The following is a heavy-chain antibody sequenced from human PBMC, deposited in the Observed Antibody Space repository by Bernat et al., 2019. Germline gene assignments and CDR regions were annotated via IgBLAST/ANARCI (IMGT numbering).Heavy chain of an antibody. J-gene: IGHJ3*02. D-gene: IGHD3-10*01. CDR3: AGEYYYGSGRGFDI. CDR2: IWYDGSDK. V-gene: IGHV3-33*01. CDR1: GFTFSDHG. Sequence: QVQLVESGGGVVQPGRSLRLSCAASGFTFSDHGMHWVRQPPGEGLEWVAVIWYDGSDKYYADSVKGRFTFSRDDFKNTLYLQMNGLRAVDTAVYYCAGEYYYGSGRGFDIWGQGTMVTVSS.